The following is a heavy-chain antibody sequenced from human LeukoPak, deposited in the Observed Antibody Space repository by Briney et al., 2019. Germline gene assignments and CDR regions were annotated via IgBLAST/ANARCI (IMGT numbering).Heavy chain of an antibody. CDR3: ATTTRSSSWDY. V-gene: IGHV3-7*01. J-gene: IGHJ4*02. CDR2: VRADGSET. D-gene: IGHD2-2*01. CDR1: GFSPTNYW. Sequence: GGSLRLSCAGSGFSPTNYWMSSVRQAPGKGLEWVASVRADGSETQYVDSMKGGFTVSRDNSENSLYLRMSSLRAEDTAVYYCATTTRSSSWDYWGQGTLVTVSS.